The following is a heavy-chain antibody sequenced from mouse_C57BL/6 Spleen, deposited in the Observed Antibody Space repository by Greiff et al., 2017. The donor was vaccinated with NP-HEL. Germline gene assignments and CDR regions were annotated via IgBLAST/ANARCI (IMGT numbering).Heavy chain of an antibody. CDR3: ARHEGNSLYFDY. J-gene: IGHJ2*01. D-gene: IGHD2-1*01. CDR1: GFTFSSYG. CDR2: ISSGGSYT. Sequence: EVQRVESGGDLVKPGGSLKLSCAASGFTFSSYGMSWVRQTPDKRLEWVATISSGGSYTYYPDSVKGRFTISRDNAKNTLYLQMSSLKSEDTAMYYCARHEGNSLYFDYWGQGTTLTVSS. V-gene: IGHV5-6*01.